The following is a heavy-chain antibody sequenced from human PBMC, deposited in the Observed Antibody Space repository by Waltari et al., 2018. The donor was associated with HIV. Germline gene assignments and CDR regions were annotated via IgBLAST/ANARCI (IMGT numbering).Heavy chain of an antibody. D-gene: IGHD3-3*01. J-gene: IGHJ6*02. CDR1: GGSISSGDYY. CDR3: ARDCFDFWSGYSRHYYYGMDV. V-gene: IGHV4-30-4*01. Sequence: QVQLQESGPGLVKPAQTLSLTCTVSGGSISSGDYYWSWIRQPPGKGLEWIGYIYYSGSTYDNPSLKSRVTISVDSSKNQVSLKLSSVTAADTAVYYCARDCFDFWSGYSRHYYYGMDVWGQGTTVTVSS. CDR2: IYYSGST.